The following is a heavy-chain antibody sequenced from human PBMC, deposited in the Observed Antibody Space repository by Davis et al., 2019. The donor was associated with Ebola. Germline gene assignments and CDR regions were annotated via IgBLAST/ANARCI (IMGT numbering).Heavy chain of an antibody. D-gene: IGHD2-15*01. CDR1: GYSFTSYW. Sequence: GESLKISCKGSGYSFTSYWIGWVRQMPGKGLEWMGIIYPGDSDTRYSPSFQGQVTISADKSISTAYLQWSSLKASDTAMYYCARLGGYCSGGSCYRGNWFDPWGQGTLVTVSS. J-gene: IGHJ5*02. CDR3: ARLGGYCSGGSCYRGNWFDP. CDR2: IYPGDSDT. V-gene: IGHV5-51*01.